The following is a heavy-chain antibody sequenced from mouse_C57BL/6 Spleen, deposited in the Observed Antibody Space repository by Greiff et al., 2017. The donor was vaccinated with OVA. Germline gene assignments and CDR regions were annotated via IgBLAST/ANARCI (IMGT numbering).Heavy chain of an antibody. CDR2: INPNNGGT. CDR3: AREKDGSSYSYFDV. CDR1: GYTFTDYY. D-gene: IGHD1-1*01. V-gene: IGHV1-26*01. J-gene: IGHJ1*03. Sequence: EVQLQQSGPELVKPGASVKISCKASGYTFTDYYMNWVKQSHGKSLEWIGDINPNNGGTSYNQKFKGKATLTVDKTSSTAYMELRSLTSDDSAVYYCAREKDGSSYSYFDVWGTGTTVTVSS.